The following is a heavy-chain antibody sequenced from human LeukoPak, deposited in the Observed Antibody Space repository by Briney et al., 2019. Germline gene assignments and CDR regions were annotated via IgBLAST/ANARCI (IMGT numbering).Heavy chain of an antibody. J-gene: IGHJ4*02. D-gene: IGHD4-23*01. CDR1: GGTFSNYA. CDR3: ARGWLAETTVVTPYNY. CDR2: IIPIFNKA. Sequence: PVKVSCKASGGTFSNYAINWVRQAPGQGLEWMGGIIPIFNKANYAQKFQGRVTITADESTRTAYMELISLRSEGTAVYYCARGWLAETTVVTPYNYWGRGTLVSVSS. V-gene: IGHV1-69*13.